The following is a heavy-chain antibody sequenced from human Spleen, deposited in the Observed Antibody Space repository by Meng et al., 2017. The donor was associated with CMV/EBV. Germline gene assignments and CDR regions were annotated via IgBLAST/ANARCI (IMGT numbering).Heavy chain of an antibody. Sequence: QVQLQGSGPGLVKPSETLPLTCTVSGCSISSSSDYWGWIRQPPGKGLEWIGSIYYSGSTYYNPSLKSRVTISVDTSKNQFSLKLSSVTAADTAVYYCARDESDFWSGYQGTPFDYWGQGTLVTVSS. V-gene: IGHV4-39*07. CDR3: ARDESDFWSGYQGTPFDY. D-gene: IGHD3-3*01. CDR2: IYYSGST. CDR1: GCSISSSSDY. J-gene: IGHJ4*02.